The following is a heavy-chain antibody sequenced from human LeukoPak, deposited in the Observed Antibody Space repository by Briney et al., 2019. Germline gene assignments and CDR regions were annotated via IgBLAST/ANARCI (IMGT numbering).Heavy chain of an antibody. CDR1: GFTVSSNY. V-gene: IGHV3-66*04. Sequence: RGSLRLSCAASGFTVSSNYMSWVRQAPGKGLEWVSVIYSGGNTYYADSVKGRFTISRDNSKNTLHLQMNSLRAEDTAVYYCARLSPYSYGLAPIDYWGQGTLVTVSS. CDR2: IYSGGNT. D-gene: IGHD5-18*01. CDR3: ARLSPYSYGLAPIDY. J-gene: IGHJ4*02.